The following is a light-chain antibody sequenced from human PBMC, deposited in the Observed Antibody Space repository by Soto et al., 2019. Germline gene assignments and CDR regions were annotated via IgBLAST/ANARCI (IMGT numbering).Light chain of an antibody. V-gene: IGKV3-20*01. CDR2: GAS. CDR3: QQYGSSPPIT. J-gene: IGKJ5*01. Sequence: EIVLTQSPATLSLSPGERATLSGRASQSVSSYLAWYQQKPGQAPRILIYGASSRATGIPDRFSGSGSGTDFTLTISRLEPEDFAVYYCQQYGSSPPITFGQGTRLENK. CDR1: QSVSSY.